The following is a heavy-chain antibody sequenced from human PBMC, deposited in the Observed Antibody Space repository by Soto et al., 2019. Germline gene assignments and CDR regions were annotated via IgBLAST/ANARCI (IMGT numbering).Heavy chain of an antibody. J-gene: IGHJ4*02. Sequence: QVQLQESGPGLVKPSGTLSLTCAVSGGSISSGDWCWSWVRQSPGKGLGWIGEIYYRGSTTYNPSLKSRVTISADKSENPFCARLSSVTAADPAVYYCARRGCVSIFGPLDYWGQGTLVTVSS. CDR3: ARRGCVSIFGPLDY. V-gene: IGHV4-4*02. CDR1: GGSISSGDW. D-gene: IGHD2-21*01. CDR2: IYYRGST.